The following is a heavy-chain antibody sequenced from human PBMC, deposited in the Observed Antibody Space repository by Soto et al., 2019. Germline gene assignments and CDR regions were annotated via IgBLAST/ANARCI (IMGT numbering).Heavy chain of an antibody. CDR2: INPRGGIT. Sequence: GASVKVSCKASGYSFTSYSMHWVRQAPGQGLDWMGMINPRGGITTYAQKFQGRVTMTRDTSTSTVYMELSSLTSEDTAVYYCACNKRDYYYYYMDVWGKGTTVTVSS. J-gene: IGHJ6*03. CDR3: ACNKRDYYYYYMDV. CDR1: GYSFTSYS. V-gene: IGHV1-46*03.